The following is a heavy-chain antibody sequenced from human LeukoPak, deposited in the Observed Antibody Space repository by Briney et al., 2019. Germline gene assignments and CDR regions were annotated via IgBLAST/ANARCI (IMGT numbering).Heavy chain of an antibody. Sequence: GSLRPSCTASGFSFSSFGMHWVRQAPGKGLEWVAIVWYDGSNQYYGDSVKGRFTISRDNPKNTMYLQMSSLTPEDTAVYYCARGGMAAAAIDYWGQGALVTVSS. CDR3: ARGGMAAAAIDY. CDR2: VWYDGSNQ. J-gene: IGHJ4*02. V-gene: IGHV3-33*01. CDR1: GFSFSSFG. D-gene: IGHD6-13*01.